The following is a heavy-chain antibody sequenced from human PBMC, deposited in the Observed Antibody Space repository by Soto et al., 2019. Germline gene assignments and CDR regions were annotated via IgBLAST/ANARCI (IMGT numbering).Heavy chain of an antibody. CDR3: ARVMVMGYYGMDV. CDR1: GYSISSGNY. D-gene: IGHD2-8*01. Sequence: PSETLSLTCAVSGYSISSGNYWAWIRQPPGRGLEWIGYIYYTGSTIYNPSFKSRVTISVDTSKNQFSLKLTSLTAADTAVYFCARVMVMGYYGMDVWGQGTTVTVSS. J-gene: IGHJ6*02. CDR2: IYYTGST. V-gene: IGHV4-38-2*01.